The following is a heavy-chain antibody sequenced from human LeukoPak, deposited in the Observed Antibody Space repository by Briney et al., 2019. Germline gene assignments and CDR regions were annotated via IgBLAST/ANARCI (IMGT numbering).Heavy chain of an antibody. V-gene: IGHV1-69*05. Sequence: GSSVKVSCKASGGTFSSYAISWVRQAPGQGLEWVGGIIPIFGTANYAQKFRGRVTITTHEPTSTAYMQLSSLRSEDTAVYYCARRGTVADTFDFWGQETLVTVSS. D-gene: IGHD4-23*01. CDR1: GGTFSSYA. CDR2: IIPIFGTA. CDR3: ARRGTVADTFDF. J-gene: IGHJ4*02.